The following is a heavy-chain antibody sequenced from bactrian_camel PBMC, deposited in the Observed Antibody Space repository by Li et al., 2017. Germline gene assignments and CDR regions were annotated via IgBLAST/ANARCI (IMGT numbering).Heavy chain of an antibody. D-gene: IGHD4*01. CDR2: IESDGST. CDR1: GDTIGRYC. V-gene: IGHV3S55*01. Sequence: HVQLVESGGGSVQTGGSLRLSCVASGDTIGRYCMGWFRQIPDKEREGVAGIESDGSTSYADSVSGRFTISKDNATNTLYLQMNSLEPGDTAMYYCAAERGPSSYQSDYAVFRGCLFGYWGQGTQVTVS. CDR3: AAERGPSSYQSDYAVFRGCLFGY. J-gene: IGHJ6*01.